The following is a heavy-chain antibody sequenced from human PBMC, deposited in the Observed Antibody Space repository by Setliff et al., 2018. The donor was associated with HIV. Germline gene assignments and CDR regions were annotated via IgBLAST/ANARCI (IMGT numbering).Heavy chain of an antibody. V-gene: IGHV5-51*01. J-gene: IGHJ4*02. CDR2: IYPDDSDT. CDR1: GYTFSNYW. CDR3: ARIHYYGSGRFDY. Sequence: PGESLKISCKGSGYTFSNYWIAWVRQMPGKGLEWMGIIYPDDSDTRYSPSFQGQVTISADKSISTAYLQWSSLKASDTAMYYCARIHYYGSGRFDYWGQGNLVTVSS. D-gene: IGHD3-10*01.